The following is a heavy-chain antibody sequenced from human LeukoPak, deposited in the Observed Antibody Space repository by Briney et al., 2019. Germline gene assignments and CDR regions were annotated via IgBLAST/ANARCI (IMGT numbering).Heavy chain of an antibody. CDR3: AKAGIVVVTATHFDY. V-gene: IGHV3-23*01. CDR1: GLTFSSYA. J-gene: IGHJ4*02. Sequence: GGSLRLSCAASGLTFSSYAMSWVRQAPGKGLERVSAISGSGGSTYYADSVKGRFTISRDNSKNTLYLQMNSLRAEDTAVYYCAKAGIVVVTATHFDYWGQGTLVTVSS. CDR2: ISGSGGST. D-gene: IGHD2-21*02.